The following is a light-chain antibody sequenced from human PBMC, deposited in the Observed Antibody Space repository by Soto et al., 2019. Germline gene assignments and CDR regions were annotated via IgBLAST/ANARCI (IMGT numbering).Light chain of an antibody. CDR1: RDVGSD. CDR2: AAS. Sequence: MTQSPSSLSASVREKIIITCRASRDVGSDVSWYQQKPGQAPKLLIYAASNLYTGVPSRFSGSRSGTEFTPPISSLQPDDFSANYCLQDYGDSWTFGQGTKVEIE. V-gene: IGKV1-6*01. J-gene: IGKJ1*01. CDR3: LQDYGDSWT.